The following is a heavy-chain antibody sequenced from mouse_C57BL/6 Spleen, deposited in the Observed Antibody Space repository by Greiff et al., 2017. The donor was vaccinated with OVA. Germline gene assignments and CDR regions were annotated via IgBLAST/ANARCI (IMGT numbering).Heavy chain of an antibody. CDR3: ARSVYGSSYGFAY. CDR2: IYPGDGDT. CDR1: GYAFSSYW. J-gene: IGHJ3*01. V-gene: IGHV1-80*01. D-gene: IGHD1-1*01. Sequence: QVQLKESGAELVKPGASVKISCKASGYAFSSYWMNWVKQRPGKGLEWIGQIYPGDGDTNYNGKFKGKATLTADKSSSTAYMQLSSLTSEDSAVYFCARSVYGSSYGFAYWGQGTLVTVSA.